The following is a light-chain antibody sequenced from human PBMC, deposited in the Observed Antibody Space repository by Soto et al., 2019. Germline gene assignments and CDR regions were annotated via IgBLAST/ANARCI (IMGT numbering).Light chain of an antibody. Sequence: QSALTQPASVSGSPGQSITISCIGTSSDVGAYNYVSWYQQHPGKVPKLVIYEVTNRPSGVSNRFSGSKSGNVASLTISGLQAEDEAYYYCNSYTSSSTLTFGGGTKLTVL. CDR3: NSYTSSSTLT. V-gene: IGLV2-14*01. J-gene: IGLJ2*01. CDR2: EVT. CDR1: SSDVGAYNY.